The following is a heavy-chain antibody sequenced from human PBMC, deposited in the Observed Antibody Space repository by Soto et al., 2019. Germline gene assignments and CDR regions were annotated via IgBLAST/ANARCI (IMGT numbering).Heavy chain of an antibody. J-gene: IGHJ1*01. CDR3: ARDVHYYDRRAPDRYFQY. V-gene: IGHV1-18*01. D-gene: IGHD3-22*01. CDR1: GYTFTSYG. Sequence: QVHLVQSGAEVKNPGASVKVSCQASGYTFTSYGISWVRQAPGQGLEWMGWISGYTGDTKYAQKFQGRVTMTTDPSTTTAYMELRSLGSDDTAVYYCARDVHYYDRRAPDRYFQYGGQGTLVTVSS. CDR2: ISGYTGDT.